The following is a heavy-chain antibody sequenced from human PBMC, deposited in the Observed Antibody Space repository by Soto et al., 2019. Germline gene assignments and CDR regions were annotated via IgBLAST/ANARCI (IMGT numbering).Heavy chain of an antibody. V-gene: IGHV6-1*01. J-gene: IGHJ6*02. CDR1: GDSVSSNNAA. CDR3: ARGVAAPTWGNDYGMDV. D-gene: IGHD6-19*01. Sequence: LSQTLSLTCAISGDSVSSNNAAWNWIRQSPSRGLEWLGRTYYRSKWYNDYAVSVKSRITINPDTSKNQFSLQLNSVTPEDTAVYYCARGVAAPTWGNDYGMDVWGQGATVTVSS. CDR2: TYYRSKWYN.